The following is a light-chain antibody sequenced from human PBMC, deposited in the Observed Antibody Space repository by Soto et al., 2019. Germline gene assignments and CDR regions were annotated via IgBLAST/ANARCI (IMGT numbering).Light chain of an antibody. CDR3: QQYYSYPLT. Sequence: EIVMTQSPATLSVSPGERATLSCRASQSVSSNLAWYQQKPGQAPRLLIYGASTRATGIPARFSGSGSGTEFTLTICSLQSEDFATYYCQQYYSYPLTFGGGTKVEIK. V-gene: IGKV3-15*01. CDR2: GAS. CDR1: QSVSSN. J-gene: IGKJ4*01.